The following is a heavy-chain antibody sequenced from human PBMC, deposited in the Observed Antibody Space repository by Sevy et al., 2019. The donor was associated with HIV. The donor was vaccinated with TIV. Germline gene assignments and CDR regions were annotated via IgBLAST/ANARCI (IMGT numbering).Heavy chain of an antibody. D-gene: IGHD3-3*01. CDR2: IKSRADGRTT. Sequence: GGSLRLSCAASGFTFSKAWMTWVRQAPGKGLEWVGRIKSRADGRTTDYAAPVKGRFSISRDDSKSTLYLQMNILKIEDTAVYYCTTKGDFWSGYQFVEYWGQGTLVTVSS. CDR1: GFTFSKAW. CDR3: TTKGDFWSGYQFVEY. V-gene: IGHV3-15*01. J-gene: IGHJ4*02.